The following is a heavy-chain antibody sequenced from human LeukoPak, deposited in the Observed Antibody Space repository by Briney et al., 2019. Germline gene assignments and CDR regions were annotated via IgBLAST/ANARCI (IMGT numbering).Heavy chain of an antibody. CDR2: IYTSGST. Sequence: SGTLSLTCTVSGGSISSYYWSWIRQPAGKGLEWIGRIYTSGSTNYNPSLKSRVTMSVDTSKNQFSLKLSSVTAADTAVYYCARIHYDFWSGYSNRDAFDIWGQGTMVTVSS. CDR1: GGSISSYY. J-gene: IGHJ3*02. CDR3: ARIHYDFWSGYSNRDAFDI. V-gene: IGHV4-4*07. D-gene: IGHD3/OR15-3a*01.